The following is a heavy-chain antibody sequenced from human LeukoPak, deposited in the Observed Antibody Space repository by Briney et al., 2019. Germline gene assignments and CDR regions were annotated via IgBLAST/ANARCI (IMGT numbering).Heavy chain of an antibody. J-gene: IGHJ4*02. Sequence: GGSLRLSCAASGFTFSSYSMNWVRQAPGKGLEWVSFISSSRSYIYYADSVKGRFTISRDNSKNTLYLQMNSLRAEDTAVYYCARDYYDSSGLFDYWGQGTLVTVSS. D-gene: IGHD3-22*01. CDR1: GFTFSSYS. CDR2: ISSSRSYI. V-gene: IGHV3-21*01. CDR3: ARDYYDSSGLFDY.